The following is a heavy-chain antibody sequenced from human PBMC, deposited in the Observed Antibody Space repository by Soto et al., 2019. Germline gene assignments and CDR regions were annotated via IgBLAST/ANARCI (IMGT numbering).Heavy chain of an antibody. V-gene: IGHV4-59*01. J-gene: IGHJ4*02. CDR2: IYYSGST. CDR1: GGSISSYY. D-gene: IGHD1-26*01. CDR3: AGGSGSYWGTFQY. Sequence: QVQLQESGPGLVKPSETLSLTCTVSGGSISSYYWSWIRQSPGKGLEWIGYIYYSGSTNYKPSLKSRVTISVDTSKNQFSLRLSSVTAADTAVYYCAGGSGSYWGTFQYWGQGNLVTVSS.